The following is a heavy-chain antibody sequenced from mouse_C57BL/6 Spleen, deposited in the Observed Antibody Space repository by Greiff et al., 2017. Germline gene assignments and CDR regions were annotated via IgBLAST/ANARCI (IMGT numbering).Heavy chain of an antibody. CDR2: ISSGSSTI. Sequence: EVKLMESGGGLVKPGGSLKLSCAASGFTFSDYGMHWVRQAPEKGLEWVAYISSGSSTIYYADTVKGRFTISRDNAKNTLFLQMTSLRSEDTAMYYCARDYSNYVRFAYWGQGTLVTVSA. V-gene: IGHV5-17*01. J-gene: IGHJ3*01. CDR1: GFTFSDYG. D-gene: IGHD2-5*01. CDR3: ARDYSNYVRFAY.